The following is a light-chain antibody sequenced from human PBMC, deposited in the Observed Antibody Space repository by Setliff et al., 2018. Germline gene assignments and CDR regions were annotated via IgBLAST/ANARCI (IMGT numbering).Light chain of an antibody. CDR1: SSDIGAYNF. CDR3: SAYTSSSTYV. V-gene: IGLV2-14*01. CDR2: EVT. J-gene: IGLJ1*01. Sequence: QSVLTQPPSASGSPGQSVTISCTGTSSDIGAYNFVSWYQHHPGKAPKLVIYEVTNRPSGISNRFSGSKSGNSASLIISGLQAEDEADYYCSAYTSSSTYVFGTGTKVTVL.